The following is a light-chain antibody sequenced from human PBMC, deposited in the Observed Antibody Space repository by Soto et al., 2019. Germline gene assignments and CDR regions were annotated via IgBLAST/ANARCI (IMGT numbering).Light chain of an antibody. CDR3: SAWDESLNAWV. CDR2: SNN. V-gene: IGLV1-44*01. Sequence: QSVLTQPPSASGTPGQRVNISCSVSSSNSGAKTANWYQLLPGTAPKLLIYSNNQRPSGVPDRFSGSKSGTSASLAISGLQSEDEADYYCSAWDESLNAWVFGGGTKLTVL. CDR1: SSNSGAKT. J-gene: IGLJ3*02.